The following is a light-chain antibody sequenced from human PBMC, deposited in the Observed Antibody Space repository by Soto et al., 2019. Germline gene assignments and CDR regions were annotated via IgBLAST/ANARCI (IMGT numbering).Light chain of an antibody. Sequence: QSALTQPASVSGSPGQSITISCTGNSSDVGSYNLVSWYQQHPGKAPKLMLYEGSKRPSGVSNRFSGSKSGNTASLTISGLQAEDEADYYCCSYAGSSTFVVFGGGTQLTVL. J-gene: IGLJ2*01. V-gene: IGLV2-23*03. CDR3: CSYAGSSTFVV. CDR2: EGS. CDR1: SSDVGSYNL.